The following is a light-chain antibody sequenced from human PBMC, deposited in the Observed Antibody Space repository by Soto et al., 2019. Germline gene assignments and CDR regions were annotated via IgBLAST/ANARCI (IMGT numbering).Light chain of an antibody. CDR1: QNINRY. V-gene: IGKV1-39*01. Sequence: IQMTQSPSSLSASVGDRVTITCRASQNINRYLNWYQQKPGQAPKLLIYGASTLQAGVPSKISGSGSGTDFTLTISSLQPEDFATYYCQHYNSYSEAFGQGTKVDIK. J-gene: IGKJ1*01. CDR3: QHYNSYSEA. CDR2: GAS.